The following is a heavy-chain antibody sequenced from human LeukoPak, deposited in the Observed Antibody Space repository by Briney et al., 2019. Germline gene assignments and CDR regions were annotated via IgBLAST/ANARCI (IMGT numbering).Heavy chain of an antibody. CDR2: ISPGGGST. J-gene: IGHJ4*02. V-gene: IGHV1-46*01. CDR1: GYTFISYY. CDR3: ARERYYGSGSYFPFYFDY. Sequence: ASVKVSCKASGYTFISYYIHWVRQAPGQGLEWMGIISPGGGSTTYAQKFQGRITMARDTSTNTVYMELSSLRSEDTAVYYCARERYYGSGSYFPFYFDYWGQGALVTVSS. D-gene: IGHD3-10*01.